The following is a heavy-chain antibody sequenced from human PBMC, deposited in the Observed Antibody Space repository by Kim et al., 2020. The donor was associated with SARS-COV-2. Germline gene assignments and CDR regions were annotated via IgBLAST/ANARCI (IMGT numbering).Heavy chain of an antibody. D-gene: IGHD7-27*01. Sequence: ASVKVSCKASGYTFTSYAMHWVRQAPGQRLEWMGGINAGNGNTKYSQKFQGRVTITRDTSASTVYMELSSLRSEDTAVYYCARWGLEAHGSGWFDPWGQGTLVTVSS. V-gene: IGHV1-3*01. CDR2: INAGNGNT. CDR1: GYTFTSYA. J-gene: IGHJ5*02. CDR3: ARWGLEAHGSGWFDP.